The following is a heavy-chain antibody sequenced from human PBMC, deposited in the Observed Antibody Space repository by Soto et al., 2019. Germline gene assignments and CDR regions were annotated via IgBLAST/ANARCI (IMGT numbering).Heavy chain of an antibody. V-gene: IGHV1-3*01. CDR1: GYTFTRYA. J-gene: IGHJ6*02. CDR2: INAGNGNT. Sequence: GASVKVSCKASGYTFTRYAMHWVRQAPGQRLEWMGWINAGNGNTKYSQKFQGRVTITRDTSASTAYMELSSLRSEDTAVYYCARGGDSSLDYYGMDVWGQGTTVTVSS. D-gene: IGHD2-21*02. CDR3: ARGGDSSLDYYGMDV.